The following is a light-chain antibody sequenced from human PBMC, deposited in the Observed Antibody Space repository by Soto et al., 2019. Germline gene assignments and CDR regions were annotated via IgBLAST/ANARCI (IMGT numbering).Light chain of an antibody. V-gene: IGLV3-21*02. Sequence: SYELTQPPSVSVAPGQTARITCGGNNIGSKSVHWYQQKPGQAPVLVVYDDSDRPSGIPERFSGSNSGNTATLTISRAEAGDEADYYCQVWDSSSDHPYVFGTGTKVTVL. CDR3: QVWDSSSDHPYV. CDR1: NIGSKS. CDR2: DDS. J-gene: IGLJ1*01.